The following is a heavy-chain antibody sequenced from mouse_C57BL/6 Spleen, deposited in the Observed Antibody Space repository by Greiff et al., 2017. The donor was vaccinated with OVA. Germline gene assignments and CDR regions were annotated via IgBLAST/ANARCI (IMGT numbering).Heavy chain of an antibody. J-gene: IGHJ4*01. CDR1: GFSLTSYG. CDR2: IWSGGST. D-gene: IGHD2-4*01. Sequence: QVQLQQSGPGLVQPSQSLSITCTVSGFSLTSYGVHWVRQSPGKGLEWLGVIWSGGSTDYNAAFISRLSISKDNSKSQVFFKMNSLQADDTAIYYCAGYYDYDGERANYYAMDYWGQGTSVTVSS. V-gene: IGHV2-2*01. CDR3: AGYYDYDGERANYYAMDY.